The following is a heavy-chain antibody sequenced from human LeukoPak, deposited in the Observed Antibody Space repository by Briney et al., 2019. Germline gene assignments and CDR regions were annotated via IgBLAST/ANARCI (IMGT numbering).Heavy chain of an antibody. CDR2: ITGSGATT. Sequence: PGGSLRLSCAASGFTFSTFGMSWVRRAPGKGPEWVSGITGSGATTYYADSVKGRFTISRDNSQNTLYLQMNTLRAEDTALYYCVREAGYCASVCLKSNWFDPWGQGTQVTVSS. CDR3: VREAGYCASVCLKSNWFDP. J-gene: IGHJ5*02. V-gene: IGHV3-23*01. D-gene: IGHD2-15*01. CDR1: GFTFSTFG.